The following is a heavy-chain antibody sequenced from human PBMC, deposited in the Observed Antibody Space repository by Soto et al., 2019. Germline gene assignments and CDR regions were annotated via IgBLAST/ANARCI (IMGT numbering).Heavy chain of an antibody. CDR2: NSAYKGNT. D-gene: IGHD3-10*01. CDR3: ASGGAPIDY. CDR1: GYTFTNFG. V-gene: IGHV1-18*01. Sequence: QVQLVQSGAEVKKPGASVKVSCKASGYTFTNFGIIWVRQAPGKGLEWMGWNSAYKGNTNYAQSFRGRVTMTTDTSTTTAYMALRSLRSDDTAVYSCASGGAPIDYWGQGTLVTVSS. J-gene: IGHJ4*02.